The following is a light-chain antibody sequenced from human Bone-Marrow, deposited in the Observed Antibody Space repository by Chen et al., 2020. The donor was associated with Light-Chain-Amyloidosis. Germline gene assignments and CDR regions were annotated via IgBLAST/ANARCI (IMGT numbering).Light chain of an antibody. V-gene: IGKV1-39*01. J-gene: IGKJ2*02. CDR3: QQSYTTPLCT. CDR1: QSISTF. Sequence: DIQMTQSPSSLSASVGDRVVITCRASQSISTFLNWYQQKPGKAPKLLIYAASTLQTGVPSRFSGSGSGTDFTLTINSLQPEDCATYYCQQSYTTPLCTFGQGTKLQIK. CDR2: AAS.